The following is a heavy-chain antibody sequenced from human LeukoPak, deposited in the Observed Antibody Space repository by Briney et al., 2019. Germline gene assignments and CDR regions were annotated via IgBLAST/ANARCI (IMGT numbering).Heavy chain of an antibody. Sequence: ASVKVSCKASGYTFTSYGISWVRQAPGQGLEWMGRIIPILGIANYAQKFQGRVTITADKSTSTAYMELSSLRSEDTAVYYCARSTNDAFDIWGQGTMVTVSS. J-gene: IGHJ3*02. V-gene: IGHV1-69*04. D-gene: IGHD2-2*01. CDR1: GYTFTSYG. CDR3: ARSTNDAFDI. CDR2: IIPILGIA.